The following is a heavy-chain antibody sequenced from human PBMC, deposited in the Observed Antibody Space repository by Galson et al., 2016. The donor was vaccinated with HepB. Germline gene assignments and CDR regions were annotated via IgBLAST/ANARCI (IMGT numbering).Heavy chain of an antibody. D-gene: IGHD1-14*01. CDR2: MNPSSANT. J-gene: IGHJ4*02. V-gene: IGHV1-8*01. CDR3: ARGIRNLLYSDY. CDR1: GYTFTNYD. Sequence: SVKVSCKASGYTFTNYDITWVRQAPRQGREWMGWMNPSSANTGYAQKFPGKVTMTMATSISTAFMELSSLTSEDTAIYYCARGIRNLLYSDYWAQGTLVTVSS.